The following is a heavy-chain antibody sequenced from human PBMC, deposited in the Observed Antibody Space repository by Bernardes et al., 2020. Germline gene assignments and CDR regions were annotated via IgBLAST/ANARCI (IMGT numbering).Heavy chain of an antibody. Sequence: SETLSLTCTVSGGSISSSSYYWGWIRQPPGKGLEWIGSIYYSGSTYYNPSLKSRVTISVDTSKNQFSLKLSSVTAADTAVYYCSRLRESEWFDPWRQGPLVTDS. V-gene: IGHV4-39*01. J-gene: IGHJ5*02. CDR2: IYYSGST. CDR3: SRLRESEWFDP. CDR1: GGSISSSSYY.